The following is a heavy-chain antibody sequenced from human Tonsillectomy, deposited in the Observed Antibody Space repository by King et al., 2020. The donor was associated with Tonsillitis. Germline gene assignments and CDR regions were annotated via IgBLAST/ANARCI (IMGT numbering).Heavy chain of an antibody. CDR3: ARASLRDTAVVIIAVAGIPDY. V-gene: IGHV3-74*01. CDR1: GFTFSSYW. Sequence: VQLVESGGGLVQPGGSLRLSCAASGFTFSSYWMHWVRQAPGKGLVWVSRINSDGSSTIYADSVKGRFTISRDNAQNTLYLQMNSLRVEDTAVYYCARASLRDTAVVIIAVAGIPDYWGQGTLVTVSS. CDR2: INSDGSST. J-gene: IGHJ4*02. D-gene: IGHD6-19*01.